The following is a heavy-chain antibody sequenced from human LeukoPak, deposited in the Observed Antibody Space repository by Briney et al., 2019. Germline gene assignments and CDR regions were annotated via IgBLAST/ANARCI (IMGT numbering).Heavy chain of an antibody. V-gene: IGHV1-69*13. CDR1: GYTFTSYY. J-gene: IGHJ6*03. D-gene: IGHD2-2*02. CDR2: IIPIFGTA. Sequence: GASVKVSCKASGYTFTSYYMHWVRQAPGQGLEWMGGIIPIFGTANYAQKFQGRVTITADESTSTAYMELSSLRSEDTAVYYCASGELVVPAAIRSDYYYYYMDVWGKGTTVTVSS. CDR3: ASGELVVPAAIRSDYYYYYMDV.